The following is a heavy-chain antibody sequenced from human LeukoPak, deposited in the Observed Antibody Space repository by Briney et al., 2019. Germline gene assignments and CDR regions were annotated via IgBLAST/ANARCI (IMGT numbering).Heavy chain of an antibody. V-gene: IGHV1-69*13. CDR1: GGTFSSYA. CDR2: IIPIFGTA. Sequence: SVEVSCKASGGTFSSYAISWVRQAPGQGLEWMGGIIPIFGTANYAQKFQGRVTITADESTSTAYMELSSLRSEDTAVYYCARSSGAGYYYYGMDVWGQGTTVTVSS. D-gene: IGHD1-26*01. CDR3: ARSSGAGYYYYGMDV. J-gene: IGHJ6*02.